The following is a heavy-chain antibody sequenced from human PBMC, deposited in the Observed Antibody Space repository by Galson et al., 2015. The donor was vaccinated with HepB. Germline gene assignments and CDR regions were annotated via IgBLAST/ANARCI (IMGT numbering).Heavy chain of an antibody. CDR1: GGSFSGYY. CDR2: INHSGST. Sequence: SETLSLTCAVYGGSFSGYYWSWIRQPPGKGLEWIGEINHSGSTNYNPSLKSRVTISVDMSKNQFSLKLSSVTAADTAVYYCARVSVGNYGYYYYYMDVWGKGTTVTVSS. V-gene: IGHV4-34*01. D-gene: IGHD4-11*01. J-gene: IGHJ6*03. CDR3: ARVSVGNYGYYYYYMDV.